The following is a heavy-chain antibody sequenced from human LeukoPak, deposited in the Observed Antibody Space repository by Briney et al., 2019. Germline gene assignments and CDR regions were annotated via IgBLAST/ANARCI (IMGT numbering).Heavy chain of an antibody. D-gene: IGHD6-19*01. CDR2: NT. Sequence: SETLPLTCTVSGGSIIGYSWSWIRQPPGKGLEWIGNNTNYNPSLKSRVTISLDMSKSQFSLRLTSVTAADTAVYFCAGGGSGWFVSWGHGTLVTVSS. CDR1: GGSIIGYS. V-gene: IGHV4-59*01. CDR3: AGGGSGWFVS. J-gene: IGHJ5*01.